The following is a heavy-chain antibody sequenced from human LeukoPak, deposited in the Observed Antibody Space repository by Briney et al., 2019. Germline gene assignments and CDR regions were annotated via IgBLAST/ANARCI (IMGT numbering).Heavy chain of an antibody. CDR1: GFTFSSYG. D-gene: IGHD3-10*01. J-gene: IGHJ3*02. Sequence: GGSLRLSCASSGFTFSSYGMHWVRQAPGKGLEWVAVIWYDGSNKYYADSVKGRFTISRDNAKNSLYLQMNSLRAEDTAVYYCARDSVRRGDAFDIWGQGTMVTVSS. V-gene: IGHV3-33*01. CDR3: ARDSVRRGDAFDI. CDR2: IWYDGSNK.